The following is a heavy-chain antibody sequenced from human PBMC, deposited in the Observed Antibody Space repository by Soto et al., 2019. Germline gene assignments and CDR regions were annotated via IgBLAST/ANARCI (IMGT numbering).Heavy chain of an antibody. D-gene: IGHD6-19*01. Sequence: VKLVESGGGVVQPGRSLRLSCAASGFRFASYGMYWVRQTPGKGLEWVALISSDGSKKDYAESVRGRFTISRDNSKNTLYLQMNSLRVEDTAVYYCTKPASGLQWPPFDPWGHGTRVTVSS. V-gene: IGHV3-30*18. CDR3: TKPASGLQWPPFDP. J-gene: IGHJ5*02. CDR2: ISSDGSKK. CDR1: GFRFASYG.